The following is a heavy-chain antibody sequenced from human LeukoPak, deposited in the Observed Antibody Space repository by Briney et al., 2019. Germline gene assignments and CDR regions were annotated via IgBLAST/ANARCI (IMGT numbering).Heavy chain of an antibody. CDR3: AKDPSGRWSGSYVDY. D-gene: IGHD1-26*01. CDR1: GFTFSSYG. J-gene: IGHJ4*02. V-gene: IGHV3-33*06. Sequence: GGSLRLSCAASGFTFSSYGMHWVRQAPGKGLEWVAVIWYDGSNKYYADSVKGRFTISRDNSKNTLYLQMSSLRAEDTAVYYCAKDPSGRWSGSYVDYWGQGTLVTVSS. CDR2: IWYDGSNK.